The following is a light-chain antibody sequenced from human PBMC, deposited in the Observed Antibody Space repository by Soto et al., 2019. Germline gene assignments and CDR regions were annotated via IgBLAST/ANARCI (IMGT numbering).Light chain of an antibody. CDR1: QSFRGL. Sequence: EVVLTQSPVTLSLSPGERSTLSCRASQSFRGLLAWYQQKPGQAPRLLIYAGYNRATGIPPRFSGSGSGPDFTLTISSLEAEESAVYYCQQRHMWPITFGQGTRLEIK. J-gene: IGKJ5*01. CDR2: AGY. CDR3: QQRHMWPIT. V-gene: IGKV3-11*01.